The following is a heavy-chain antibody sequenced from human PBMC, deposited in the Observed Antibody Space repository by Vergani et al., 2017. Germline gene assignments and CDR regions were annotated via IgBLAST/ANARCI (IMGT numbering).Heavy chain of an antibody. CDR3: ARGRVRLYDSSGYYYYYGMDV. J-gene: IGHJ6*02. CDR2: INHSGST. CDR1: GGSFSGYY. Sequence: QVQLQQWGAGLLKPSETLSLTCAVYGGSFSGYYWSWIRQHPGKGLEWIGEINHSGSTNYNPSLKSRVTISVDTSKNQFSLKLSSVTAADTAVYYCARGRVRLYDSSGYYYYYGMDVWGQGTTVTVSS. D-gene: IGHD3-22*01. V-gene: IGHV4-34*01.